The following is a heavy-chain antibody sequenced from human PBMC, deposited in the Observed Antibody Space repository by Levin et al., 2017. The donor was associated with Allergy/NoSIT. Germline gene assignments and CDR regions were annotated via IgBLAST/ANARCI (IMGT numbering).Heavy chain of an antibody. D-gene: IGHD3-9*01. CDR3: ARKFPYYDILTGYHYWYFDL. Sequence: GESLKISCAASGFTFSSYSMNWVRQATGKGLEWVSYISSSSSAIYYADSVKGRFTISRDNAKNSLYLQMNSLRAEDTAVYYCARKFPYYDILTGYHYWYFDLWGRGTLVTVSS. V-gene: IGHV3-48*01. CDR1: GFTFSSYS. J-gene: IGHJ2*01. CDR2: ISSSSSAI.